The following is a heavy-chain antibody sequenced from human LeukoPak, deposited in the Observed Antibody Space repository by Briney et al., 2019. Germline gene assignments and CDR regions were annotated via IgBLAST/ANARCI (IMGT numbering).Heavy chain of an antibody. CDR2: ISGSGGST. D-gene: IGHD5-18*01. Sequence: GGSLRLSCSASGFTFSSYAMSWVRQAPGKGLEWVSAISGSGGSTYYADSVKGRFTISRDNSKNTLYLQMNSLRAEDTAVYYCAKAVQLWDVPDYWGQGTLVTVSS. J-gene: IGHJ4*02. CDR3: AKAVQLWDVPDY. V-gene: IGHV3-23*01. CDR1: GFTFSSYA.